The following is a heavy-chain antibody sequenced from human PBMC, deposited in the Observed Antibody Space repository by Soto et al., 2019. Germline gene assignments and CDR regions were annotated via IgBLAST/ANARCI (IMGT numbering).Heavy chain of an antibody. Sequence: GGSLRLSCAASGFTFSTYAMSWVRQAPGKGLEWVSALSASGGSTYYADSVKGRFTISRDKSMNAPYLQMNSLRIEDTAVYYCAHPRGYGVFDAYDIWGQGTMVTVSS. CDR1: GFTFSTYA. CDR2: LSASGGST. D-gene: IGHD4-17*01. J-gene: IGHJ3*02. CDR3: AHPRGYGVFDAYDI. V-gene: IGHV3-23*01.